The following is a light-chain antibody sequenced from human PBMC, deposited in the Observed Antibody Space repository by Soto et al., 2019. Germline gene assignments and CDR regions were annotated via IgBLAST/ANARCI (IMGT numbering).Light chain of an antibody. CDR1: SSDVGGYNY. CDR3: SSYTTSNTRQIV. CDR2: DVT. Sequence: LTQPASVSGSPGQSITISCTGTSSDVGGYNYVSWYQHHPGKASKLIIYDVTNRPSGVSNLFSGSKSGNTASLTISGLQPEDEADYYCSSYTTSNTRQIVFGTGTKVTVL. J-gene: IGLJ1*01. V-gene: IGLV2-14*03.